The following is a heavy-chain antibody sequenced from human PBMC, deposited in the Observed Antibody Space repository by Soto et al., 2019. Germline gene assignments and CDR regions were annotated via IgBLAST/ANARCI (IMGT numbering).Heavy chain of an antibody. CDR2: IFYSGST. Sequence: QVQLQESGPGLVKPSETLSLTCTVSGGSISSYYWSWIRQPPGKGLEWIGFIFYSGSTSYNPSLKSSVTISIDTSEYQFSLKLNSVTAADTAVYYCAGMIRDPVLSFDSWGQGTLVAVSS. CDR1: GGSISSYY. V-gene: IGHV4-59*01. J-gene: IGHJ5*01. D-gene: IGHD3-16*01. CDR3: AGMIRDPVLSFDS.